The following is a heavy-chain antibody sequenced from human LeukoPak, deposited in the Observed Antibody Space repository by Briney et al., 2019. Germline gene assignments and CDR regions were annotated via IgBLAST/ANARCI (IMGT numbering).Heavy chain of an antibody. V-gene: IGHV3-48*02. CDR3: ARVAAGYSVNYFDY. CDR2: ISTGSSTT. CDR1: EFAFSTYN. Sequence: GGSLRLSCAASEFAFSTYNMNWVRQAPGKGLEWVSYISTGSSTTYYADSAKGRFTISRDNVENSLYLQMNSLRDEDTAVYYCARVAAGYSVNYFDYWGQETLVTVSS. D-gene: IGHD4-23*01. J-gene: IGHJ4*02.